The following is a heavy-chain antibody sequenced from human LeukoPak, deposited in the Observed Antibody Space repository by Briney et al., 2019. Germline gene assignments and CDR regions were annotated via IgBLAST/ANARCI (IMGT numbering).Heavy chain of an antibody. CDR3: ARDTVTTVTIFDY. J-gene: IGHJ4*02. CDR2: IYYSEST. CDR1: GGSISSSSYY. D-gene: IGHD4-11*01. V-gene: IGHV4-39*06. Sequence: PSETLSLTCTVSGGSISSSSYYWGWIRQPPGKGLEWIGSIYYSESTYYNPSLKSRVTISVDTSKNQCALKLSSVTAADTAVYYCARDTVTTVTIFDYWGQGTLVTVSS.